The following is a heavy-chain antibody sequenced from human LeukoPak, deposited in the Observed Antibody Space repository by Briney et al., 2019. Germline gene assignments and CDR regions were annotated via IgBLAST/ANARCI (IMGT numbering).Heavy chain of an antibody. CDR2: ISATSGST. CDR1: GFTFSSHA. D-gene: IGHD3-3*01. CDR3: AKDGSGSGDIDY. V-gene: IGHV3-23*01. J-gene: IGHJ4*02. Sequence: PGGSLRLSCAASGFTFSSHAMNWVRQTPGKGLEWVSSISATSGSTFYADSVKGRFTISRDNSKNTLYLQMNSLRAEDTAVYHCAKDGSGSGDIDYWGLGTLVTVSS.